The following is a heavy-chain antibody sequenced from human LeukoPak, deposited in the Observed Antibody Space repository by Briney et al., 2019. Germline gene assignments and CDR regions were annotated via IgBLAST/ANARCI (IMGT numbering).Heavy chain of an antibody. CDR1: GGSISSGDYY. CDR3: ARARIMITFGGVIVIGAFDI. J-gene: IGHJ3*02. CDR2: TYYSGST. V-gene: IGHV4-30-4*01. Sequence: SQTLSLTCTVFGGSISSGDYYWSWIRQPPGKGLEWIGYTYYSGSTYYNPSLKSRVTISVDTSKNQFSLKLSSVTAADTAVYYCARARIMITFGGVIVIGAFDIWGQGTMVTVSS. D-gene: IGHD3-16*02.